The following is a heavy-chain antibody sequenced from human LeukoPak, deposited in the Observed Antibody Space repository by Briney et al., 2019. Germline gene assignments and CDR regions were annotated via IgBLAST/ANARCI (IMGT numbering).Heavy chain of an antibody. Sequence: SETLSLTCTVSGGSMSTYYWSWIRQPPGKGLEWIAYIYHSGSTNYNPSLKSRVTISVDTSKNQFSLKLSSVTAADTAVYYCARGIIVGATWGENDNWFDPWGQGTLVTVSS. CDR2: IYHSGST. CDR3: ARGIIVGATWGENDNWFDP. J-gene: IGHJ5*02. V-gene: IGHV4-59*01. D-gene: IGHD1-26*01. CDR1: GGSMSTYY.